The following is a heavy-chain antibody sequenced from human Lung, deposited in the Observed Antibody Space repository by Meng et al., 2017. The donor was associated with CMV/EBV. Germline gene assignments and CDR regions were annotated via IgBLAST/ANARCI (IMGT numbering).Heavy chain of an antibody. Sequence: QVELVQIGSDLAKPVADVVVFCKASGYTFTSYAMNWVRHAPGQGLEWMGWINTNTGSPTYDQGFTGRFVFSLDTSVSTAYLQITSLKPDDTAVYYCARSTYYHDSSGPAFDYWGQGTLVTVSS. CDR2: INTNTGSP. J-gene: IGHJ4*02. CDR1: GYTFTSYA. D-gene: IGHD3-22*01. V-gene: IGHV7-4-1*02. CDR3: ARSTYYHDSSGPAFDY.